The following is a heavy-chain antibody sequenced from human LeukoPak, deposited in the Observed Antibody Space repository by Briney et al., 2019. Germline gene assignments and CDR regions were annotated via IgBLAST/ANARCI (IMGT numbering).Heavy chain of an antibody. V-gene: IGHV4-34*01. CDR1: GGSFSGYY. CDR2: INHSGST. CDR3: ARNSDYSWLSFDD. Sequence: SETLSLTCAVYGGSFSGYYWSWIRRPPGKGLEWIGEINHSGSTNYSPSLKSRVTISIDASKNHFSLQLNSMTAADTAVYYCARNSDYSWLSFDDWGQGTLVTVSS. J-gene: IGHJ4*02. D-gene: IGHD4-11*01.